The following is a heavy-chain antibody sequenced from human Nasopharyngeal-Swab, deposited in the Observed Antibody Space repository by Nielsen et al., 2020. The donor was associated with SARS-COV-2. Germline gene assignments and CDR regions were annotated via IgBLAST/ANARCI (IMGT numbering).Heavy chain of an antibody. J-gene: IGHJ6*02. CDR2: IKQDGSEK. CDR3: ARVDYGGNSFGMDV. V-gene: IGHV3-7*01. CDR1: GFTFSSYW. Sequence: GGSLRLSCAASGFTFSSYWMSWVRQAPGKGLEWVANIKQDGSEKYYVDSVKGRFTISRDNAKNSLYLQMNSLRAEDTAVYYCARVDYGGNSFGMDVWGQGTTVTVSS. D-gene: IGHD4-23*01.